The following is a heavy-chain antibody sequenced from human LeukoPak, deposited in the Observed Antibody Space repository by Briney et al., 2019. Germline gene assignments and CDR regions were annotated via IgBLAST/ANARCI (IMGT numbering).Heavy chain of an antibody. CDR3: ANSYDSSGHYLTFDS. J-gene: IGHJ4*02. CDR2: IYSGGST. D-gene: IGHD3-22*01. V-gene: IGHV3-53*01. CDR1: GFTVSSNY. Sequence: GGSLRLSCAASGFTVSSNYMSWVRQAPGKGLEWVSVIYSGGSTYYADSVKGRFTISRDNSKNILYLQMNSLRVEDTAVYYCANSYDSSGHYLTFDSWGQGTLVTVSS.